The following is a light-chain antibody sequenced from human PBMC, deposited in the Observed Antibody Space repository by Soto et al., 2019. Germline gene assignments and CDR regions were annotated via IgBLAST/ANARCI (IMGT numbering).Light chain of an antibody. CDR2: AAS. Sequence: AIRMTQSPSSLSASTGDRVTITCRASQGISSYLAWYQQKPGKAPKLLIYAASTLQSGVPSRFSGSGSGTYFTLTISCLQSEDFATYYCQQYYSYQTWTFGQGTKVEIK. J-gene: IGKJ1*01. CDR1: QGISSY. CDR3: QQYYSYQTWT. V-gene: IGKV1-8*01.